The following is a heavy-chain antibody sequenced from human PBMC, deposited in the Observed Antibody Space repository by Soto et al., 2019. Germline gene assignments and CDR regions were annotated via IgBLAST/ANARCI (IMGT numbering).Heavy chain of an antibody. CDR1: GGSISSYY. CDR3: ARRYSGYDDAFDI. J-gene: IGHJ3*02. D-gene: IGHD5-12*01. Sequence: PSETLSLTCTVSGGSISSYYWSWIRQPPGKGLEWIGYIYYSGSTNYNPSLKSRVTISVDTSKNQFSLKLSFVTAADTAVYYCARRYSGYDDAFDIWGQGTMVTVS. V-gene: IGHV4-59*01. CDR2: IYYSGST.